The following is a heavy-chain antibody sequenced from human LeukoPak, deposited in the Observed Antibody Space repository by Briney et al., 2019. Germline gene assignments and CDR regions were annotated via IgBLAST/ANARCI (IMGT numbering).Heavy chain of an antibody. CDR1: GFRLGSYS. V-gene: IGHV3-48*01. CDR2: INSGSSTI. Sequence: GGSLRLSCGASGFRLGSYSMDWVRQAPGKGLEWVSHINSGSSTIYYADSVKGLFTISRDNAGNSLYLQMNSLRAEDTAVYYCARVLLERPGIDSFDMWGQGTMVTVSS. CDR3: ARVLLERPGIDSFDM. D-gene: IGHD1-1*01. J-gene: IGHJ3*02.